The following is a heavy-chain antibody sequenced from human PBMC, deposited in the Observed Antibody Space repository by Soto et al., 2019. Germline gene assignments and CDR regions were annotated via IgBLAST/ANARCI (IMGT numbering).Heavy chain of an antibody. CDR3: GKVLVGATGHTDSDS. CDR1: GGSIYRSGYY. CDR2: IDYNGVT. J-gene: IGHJ4*02. V-gene: IGHV4-39*01. Sequence: SETLSLICTVSGGSIYRSGYYWGWIRQPPGRGLEWIGNIDYNGVTYSNPSLKSRVTISRDTSKNQFSLKLTSVTAADTALYYCGKVLVGATGHTDSDSWGPGTLVTVSS. D-gene: IGHD2-15*01.